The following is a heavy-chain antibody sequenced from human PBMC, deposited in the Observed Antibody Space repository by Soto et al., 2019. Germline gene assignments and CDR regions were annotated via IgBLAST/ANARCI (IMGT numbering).Heavy chain of an antibody. V-gene: IGHV3-15*01. J-gene: IGHJ6*02. D-gene: IGHD1-20*01. Sequence: PGGSLRLSCAASGFTFRKAWMSWFRQAPGKGLEWVGRIKSKTDGGTTDYAAPVKGRFTISRDDSKDTLYLEMNSLKTEDTAVYYCTRITAYYYYGMDVWGQGTTVTVSS. CDR2: IKSKTDGGTT. CDR3: TRITAYYYYGMDV. CDR1: GFTFRKAW.